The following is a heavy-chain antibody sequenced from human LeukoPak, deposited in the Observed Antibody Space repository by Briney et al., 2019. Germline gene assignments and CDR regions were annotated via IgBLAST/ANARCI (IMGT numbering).Heavy chain of an antibody. Sequence: PSETLSLTCAVSGVSINTCCYYWSWIRQPPGKGLEWIGYKYYSGSTRYNSSLRSRLTISLDTSNNQFSLRLSSVTAADTAVYYCVRGRSYGFVFDSWGPGTLVIVSS. CDR3: VRGRSYGFVFDS. V-gene: IGHV4-61*01. CDR2: KYYSGST. J-gene: IGHJ4*02. D-gene: IGHD5-18*01. CDR1: GVSINTCCYY.